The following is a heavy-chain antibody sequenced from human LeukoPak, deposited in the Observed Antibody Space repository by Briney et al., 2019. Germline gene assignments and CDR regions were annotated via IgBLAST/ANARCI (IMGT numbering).Heavy chain of an antibody. J-gene: IGHJ4*02. CDR1: VFTFSNFG. V-gene: IGHV3-30*18. CDR3: AKDRDGYIFDY. D-gene: IGHD5-24*01. CDR2: ISHDGSNI. Sequence: GGSLRVSCAASVFTFSNFGMNWVRQAPVKGLEWVSVISHDGSNIYYAGSVKGRFTISRDNSKNTLYLQMNSLRAEDTAVYYCAKDRDGYIFDYWGQGTLVTVSS.